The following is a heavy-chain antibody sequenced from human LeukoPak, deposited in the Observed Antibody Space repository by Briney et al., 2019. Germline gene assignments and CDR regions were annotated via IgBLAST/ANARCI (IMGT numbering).Heavy chain of an antibody. J-gene: IGHJ3*02. V-gene: IGHV1-69*04. D-gene: IGHD1-14*01. Sequence: SVKVSCKASGGTFSSYAISWVRQAPGQGLEWMGRIIPILGIANYAQKFQGRVTITADRSTSTAYMELSSLRSEDTAVYYCARGSADGSDAFDIWGQGTMVTVSS. CDR1: GGTFSSYA. CDR2: IIPILGIA. CDR3: ARGSADGSDAFDI.